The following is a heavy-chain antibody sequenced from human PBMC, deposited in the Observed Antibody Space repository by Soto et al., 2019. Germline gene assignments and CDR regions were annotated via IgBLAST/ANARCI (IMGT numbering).Heavy chain of an antibody. V-gene: IGHV3-74*01. CDR1: GFTFNTYW. CDR3: ARDMRFGVGLGRYYYYYMHV. Sequence: GGSLRLSCAASGFTFNTYWMHWVRQAPGKGLVWVSRISSDGSDTNYADSVKGRFTISRDNAKNTVYLEMDSLTAEDTAVYYCARDMRFGVGLGRYYYYYMHVWDKATTVTV. CDR2: ISSDGSDT. D-gene: IGHD3-16*01. J-gene: IGHJ6*03.